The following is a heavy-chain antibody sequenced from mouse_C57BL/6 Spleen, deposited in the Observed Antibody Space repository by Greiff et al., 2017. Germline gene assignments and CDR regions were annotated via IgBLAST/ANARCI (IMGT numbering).Heavy chain of an antibody. J-gene: IGHJ2*01. CDR1: GYTFTSYW. V-gene: IGHV1-64*01. CDR3: ARWSGKCYFDY. CDR2: IHPNSGST. Sequence: QVQLQQPGAELVKPGASVKLSCKASGYTFTSYWMHWVKQRPGQGLEWIGMIHPNSGSTNYNEKFKSKATLTVDKSSSTAYMQLSSLTSEDSAVYFCARWSGKCYFDYWGQGTTLTVSS. D-gene: IGHD1-3*01.